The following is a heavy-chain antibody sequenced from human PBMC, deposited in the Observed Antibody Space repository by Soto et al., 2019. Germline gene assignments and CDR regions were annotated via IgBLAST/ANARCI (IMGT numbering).Heavy chain of an antibody. J-gene: IGHJ3*02. Sequence: QVQLVESGGGVVQSGRSLRLSCAASGFTFSDNGMHWVRQAPGKGLEWVAVISYEGTHKFYADSVRGRFTISRDNSKNTLDLQMDSLRAEDTALYYYAKDLSSGDLVYSALNIWGQGTMVTVSS. CDR1: GFTFSDNG. CDR2: ISYEGTHK. D-gene: IGHD3-10*01. CDR3: AKDLSSGDLVYSALNI. V-gene: IGHV3-30*18.